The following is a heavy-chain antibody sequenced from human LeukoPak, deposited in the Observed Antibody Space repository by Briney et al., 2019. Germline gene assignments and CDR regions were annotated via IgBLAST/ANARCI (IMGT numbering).Heavy chain of an antibody. Sequence: PSETLSLTCTVPGGSISSHYWSWIRQPPGKGLEWIGYIYYSGSTNYNPSLKSRVTISVDTSKNQFSLKLSSVTAADTAVYYCARDKRLLKDNYYYCMDVWGKGTTVTVSS. J-gene: IGHJ6*03. CDR1: GGSISSHY. CDR2: IYYSGST. V-gene: IGHV4-59*11. D-gene: IGHD1-26*01. CDR3: ARDKRLLKDNYYYCMDV.